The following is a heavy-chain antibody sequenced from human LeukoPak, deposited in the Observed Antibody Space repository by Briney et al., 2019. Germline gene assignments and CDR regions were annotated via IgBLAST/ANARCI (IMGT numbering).Heavy chain of an antibody. CDR1: GASLSSYL. Sequence: PSETLSLTCSVSGASLSSYLWDWLRQPPGKGLEWGWHIFVTGKTDSNPSLKRRVRISLDTSKKQFSLRLRSVTAADSAIYYCATGYYEPFATWGPGILVTVSS. J-gene: IGHJ5*02. V-gene: IGHV4-59*01. D-gene: IGHD2/OR15-2a*01. CDR2: IFVTGKT. CDR3: ATGYYEPFAT.